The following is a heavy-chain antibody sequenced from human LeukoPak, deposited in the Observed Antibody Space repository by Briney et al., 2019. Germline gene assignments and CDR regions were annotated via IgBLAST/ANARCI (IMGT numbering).Heavy chain of an antibody. CDR2: IYTSGST. CDR1: GGSISSYY. CDR3: ARSRIIRGSGSSLHY. Sequence: PSETLSLTCTVSGGSISSYYWSWIWQPAGKGLEWIGRIYTSGSTNYNPSLKSRLTMSVDTSKNQFSLKLSSVTAADTDVYYCARSRIIRGSGSSLHYWGQGTLVTVSS. J-gene: IGHJ4*02. D-gene: IGHD3-10*01. V-gene: IGHV4-4*07.